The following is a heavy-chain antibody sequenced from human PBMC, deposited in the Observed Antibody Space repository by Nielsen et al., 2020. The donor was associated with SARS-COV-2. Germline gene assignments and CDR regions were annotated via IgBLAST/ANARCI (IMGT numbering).Heavy chain of an antibody. D-gene: IGHD6-19*01. CDR2: IDPSDSYT. J-gene: IGHJ5*02. CDR1: GYSFTSYW. Sequence: KVSCKGSGYSFTSYWISWVRQMPGKGLEWMGRIDPSDSYTNYSPSFQGHVTISADKSISTAYLQWSSLKASDTAMYYCARDAPKYSSGWYWFDPWGQGTLVIVSS. V-gene: IGHV5-10-1*01. CDR3: ARDAPKYSSGWYWFDP.